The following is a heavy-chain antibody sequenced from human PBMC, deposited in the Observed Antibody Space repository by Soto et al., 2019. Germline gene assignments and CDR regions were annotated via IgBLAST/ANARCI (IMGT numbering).Heavy chain of an antibody. Sequence: PSETLSLTCTVSGCSISSSSYYWGWIRQPPGKGLEWIGSIYYSGSTYYNPSLKSRVTVSVDTSKNQFSLKLSSVTAADTAVYYCARGDIVVVPAAMPLDYWGQGTLVTVSS. D-gene: IGHD2-2*01. V-gene: IGHV4-39*01. CDR1: GCSISSSSYY. J-gene: IGHJ4*02. CDR2: IYYSGST. CDR3: ARGDIVVVPAAMPLDY.